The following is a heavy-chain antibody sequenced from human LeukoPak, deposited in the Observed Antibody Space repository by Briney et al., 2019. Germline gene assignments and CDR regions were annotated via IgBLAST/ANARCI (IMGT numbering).Heavy chain of an antibody. CDR2: IYYSGST. J-gene: IGHJ4*02. D-gene: IGHD3-9*01. CDR3: ARGVDLYDILTGYSAGPFDY. V-gene: IGHV4-59*01. Sequence: PSETLSLTCTVSGGSISSYYWSWIRQPPGKGLEWIGYIYYSGSTNYNPSLKSRVTISVDTSKNQFSLKLSSVTAADTAVYYCARGVDLYDILTGYSAGPFDYWGQGTLVTVSS. CDR1: GGSISSYY.